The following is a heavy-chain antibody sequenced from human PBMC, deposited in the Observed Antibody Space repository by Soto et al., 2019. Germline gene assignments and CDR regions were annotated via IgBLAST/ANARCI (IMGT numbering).Heavy chain of an antibody. CDR3: ARVAKRIRFLEWLLTPNWFDP. D-gene: IGHD3-3*01. Sequence: PSETLSLTCAVYGGSFSGYYWSWIRQPPGKGLEWIGEINHSGSTNYNPSLKSRVTISVDTSKNQFSLKLSSVTAADTAVYYCARVAKRIRFLEWLLTPNWFDPWGQGTLVTVYS. CDR1: GGSFSGYY. CDR2: INHSGST. V-gene: IGHV4-34*01. J-gene: IGHJ5*02.